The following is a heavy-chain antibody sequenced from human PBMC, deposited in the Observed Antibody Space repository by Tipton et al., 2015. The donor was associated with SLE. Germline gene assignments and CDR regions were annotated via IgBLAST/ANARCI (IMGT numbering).Heavy chain of an antibody. CDR2: IYTSGST. Sequence: TLSLTCTVSGGSFGSGGYYWTWVRQSAGKGLEFIGRIYTSGSTNYNPSLKSRVTMSVDMSKNQVSLNLSSVTAADTAVYYCARLGTSPGHYWGQGTLVTVSS. D-gene: IGHD1-26*01. CDR3: ARLGTSPGHY. J-gene: IGHJ4*02. V-gene: IGHV4-61*02. CDR1: GGSFGSGGYY.